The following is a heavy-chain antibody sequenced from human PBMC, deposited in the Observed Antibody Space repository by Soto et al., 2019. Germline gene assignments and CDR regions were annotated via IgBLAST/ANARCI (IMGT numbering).Heavy chain of an antibody. CDR3: ARGASYYYDSSGQENYFDY. CDR2: IIPIFGTA. CDR1: GGTFSSYA. Sequence: ASVKVSCKASGGTFSSYAISWVRQAPGQGLEWMGGIIPIFGTANYAQKFQGRVTITADKSTSTAYMELSSLRSEDTAVYYCARGASYYYDSSGQENYFDYWGQGALVTVYS. J-gene: IGHJ4*02. V-gene: IGHV1-69*06. D-gene: IGHD3-22*01.